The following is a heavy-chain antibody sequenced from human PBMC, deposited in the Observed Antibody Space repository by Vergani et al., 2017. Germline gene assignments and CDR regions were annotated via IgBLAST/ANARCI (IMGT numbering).Heavy chain of an antibody. CDR3: AKYLRDSTDGLPDS. V-gene: IGHV3-66*02. CDR1: GFTVSSNY. J-gene: IGHJ4*02. Sequence: EVQLLESGGGLVQPGGSLRLSCAASGFTVSSNYMSWVRQAPGKGLEWVSVIYSGGSTYYADSVKGRFTISRDNSKDILYLQMDSLRSEDTALYYCAKYLRDSTDGLPDSWGPGTLVIVSS. CDR2: IYSGGST. D-gene: IGHD2-21*02.